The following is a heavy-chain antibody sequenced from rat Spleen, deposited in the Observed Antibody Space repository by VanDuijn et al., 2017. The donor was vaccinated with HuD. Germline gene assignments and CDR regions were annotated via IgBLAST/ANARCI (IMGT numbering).Heavy chain of an antibody. J-gene: IGHJ3*01. CDR1: GFTFSSYG. D-gene: IGHD1-10*01. V-gene: IGHV5-62*01. CDR3: ARQDNYVGFAY. Sequence: AVQLVESGGGLVQPGKSLKLSCSASGFTFSSYGMHWIRQAPGKGLDWVAYISSSSGTVYADAVKERFTISRDNAKNTLYLQLNSLKSEDTAIYYCARQDNYVGFAYWGQGTLVTVSS. CDR2: ISSSSGT.